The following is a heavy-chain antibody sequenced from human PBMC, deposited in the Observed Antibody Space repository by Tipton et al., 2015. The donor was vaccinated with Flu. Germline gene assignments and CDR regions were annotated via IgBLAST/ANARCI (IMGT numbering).Heavy chain of an antibody. CDR3: ARDSHPGFGVGSYYYYYGMDV. CDR1: GYSFTSYW. CDR2: ISYSGST. J-gene: IGHJ6*02. Sequence: QLVQSGAEVKKPGESLKISCKGSGYSFTSYWIGWVRQMPGKGLEWIGYISYSGSTYYNPSLKSRVTISVDTSKSQFSLKLSSVPAADPAVYYCARDSHPGFGVGSYYYYYGMDVWGQGTTVTVSS. D-gene: IGHD3-3*01. V-gene: IGHV4-31*02.